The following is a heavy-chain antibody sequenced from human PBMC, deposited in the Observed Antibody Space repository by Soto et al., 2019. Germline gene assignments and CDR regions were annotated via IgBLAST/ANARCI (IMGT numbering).Heavy chain of an antibody. CDR3: ARVMGDILTGYFPSTAYYGMDV. V-gene: IGHV4-59*01. Sequence: SETLSLTCTVSGGSISSYYWSWIRQPPGKGLEWIGYIYYSGSTNYNPSLKSRVTISVDTSKNQFSLKLSSVTAADTAVYYCARVMGDILTGYFPSTAYYGMDVWGQGTTVTVSS. CDR2: IYYSGST. D-gene: IGHD3-9*01. J-gene: IGHJ6*02. CDR1: GGSISSYY.